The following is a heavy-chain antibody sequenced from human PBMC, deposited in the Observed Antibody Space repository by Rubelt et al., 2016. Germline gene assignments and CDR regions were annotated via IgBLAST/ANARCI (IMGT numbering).Heavy chain of an antibody. J-gene: IGHJ4*02. D-gene: IGHD6-13*01. Sequence: ISGSGGSTYYADSVKGRFTISRDNSKNTLYLQMNSLSAEDTAVYYCARDGIAPGFSEYYFDYWGQGTLVTVSP. CDR3: ARDGIAPGFSEYYFDY. V-gene: IGHV3-23*01. CDR2: ISGSGGST.